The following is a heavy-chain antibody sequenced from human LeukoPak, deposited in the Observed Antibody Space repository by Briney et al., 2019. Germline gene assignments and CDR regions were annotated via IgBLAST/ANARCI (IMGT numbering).Heavy chain of an antibody. D-gene: IGHD3-9*01. V-gene: IGHV3-30*02. CDR3: AKGINYDILTGYFDY. CDR2: IRYDGSNK. Sequence: GGSLRLSCAASGFTFSSYGMHWVRQAPGKGLEWVAFIRYDGSNKYYADSVKGRFTISRDNSKNTLYLQMNSLRAEDTAVYYCAKGINYDILTGYFDYWGQGTLVTVSS. CDR1: GFTFSSYG. J-gene: IGHJ4*02.